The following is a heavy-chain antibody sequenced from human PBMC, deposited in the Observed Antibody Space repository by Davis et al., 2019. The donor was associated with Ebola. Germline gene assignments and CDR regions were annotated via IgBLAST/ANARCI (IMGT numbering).Heavy chain of an antibody. D-gene: IGHD6-13*01. CDR3: AREGIAAAGTGGWFDP. CDR1: GYTFTSYA. V-gene: IGHV1-3*01. Sequence: AASVKVSCKASGYTFTSYAMHWVRQAPGQRLEWMGWINAGNGNTKYSQKFQGRVTITRDTSASTAYMELSSLRSEDTAVYYCAREGIAAAGTGGWFDPWGQGTLVTVSS. J-gene: IGHJ5*02. CDR2: INAGNGNT.